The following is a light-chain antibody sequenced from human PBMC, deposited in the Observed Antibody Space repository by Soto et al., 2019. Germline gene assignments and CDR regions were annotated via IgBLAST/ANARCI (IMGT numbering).Light chain of an antibody. CDR3: CSYAGSSTWV. CDR1: SSDVGSYNL. Sequence: QSALTQPASVSGSPGQSITISCTGTSSDVGSYNLVSWYQQHPGKAPKPMIYEGSKRPSGVSNRFSGSKSGNTASLTISGLQAYDEADYYCCSYAGSSTWVFGTGTKLTVL. V-gene: IGLV2-23*01. CDR2: EGS. J-gene: IGLJ1*01.